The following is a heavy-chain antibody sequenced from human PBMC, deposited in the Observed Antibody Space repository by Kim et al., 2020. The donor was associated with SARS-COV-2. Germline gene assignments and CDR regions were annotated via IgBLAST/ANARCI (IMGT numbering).Heavy chain of an antibody. D-gene: IGHD1-26*01. CDR1: GFSFSDSA. CDR2: IRSKANSYAT. V-gene: IGHV3-73*01. CDR3: ARGPPYSESYWDAFDI. J-gene: IGHJ3*02. Sequence: GGSLRLSCAAFGFSFSDSAMHWVRQASGKGLELVGRIRSKANSYATVYAVSVEGRFTISRDDSKNTAYLQMDSLETEDTAVYYCARGPPYSESYWDAFDIWGQGTMVTVSS.